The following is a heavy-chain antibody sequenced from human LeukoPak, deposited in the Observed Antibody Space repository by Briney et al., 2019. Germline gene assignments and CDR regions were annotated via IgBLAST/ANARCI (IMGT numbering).Heavy chain of an antibody. V-gene: IGHV3-21*01. Sequence: PGGSLRLSCAASGFTFSSYAMNWVRQAPGKGLEWVSSISSSSSYIYYADSVKGRFTISRDNAKNSLYLQMNSLRAEDTAVYYCAGGSYYYDAEMDVWGKGTTVTVSS. CDR1: GFTFSSYA. J-gene: IGHJ6*04. D-gene: IGHD3-22*01. CDR2: ISSSSSYI. CDR3: AGGSYYYDAEMDV.